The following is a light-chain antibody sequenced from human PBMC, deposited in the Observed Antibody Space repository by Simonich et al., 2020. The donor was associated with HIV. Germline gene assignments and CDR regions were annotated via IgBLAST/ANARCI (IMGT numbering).Light chain of an antibody. CDR1: PSVLSSSNNKNY. Sequence: DFVMTQSPDSLAVSLGERATINCKSSPSVLSSSNNKNYLAWFQQKPGQPPKLLIYWASPRESGVPDRFSGSGSGTAFTLTISSLQAEDVAVYYCQQYYSTPTFGQGTKVEIK. J-gene: IGKJ1*01. CDR3: QQYYSTPT. CDR2: WAS. V-gene: IGKV4-1*01.